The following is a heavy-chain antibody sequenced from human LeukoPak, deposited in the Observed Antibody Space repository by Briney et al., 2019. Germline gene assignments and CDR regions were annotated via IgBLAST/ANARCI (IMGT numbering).Heavy chain of an antibody. CDR1: GFTFSSYA. CDR3: AKVAYCSSTSCYKLDY. V-gene: IGHV3-23*01. J-gene: IGHJ4*02. Sequence: GGSLRLSCAASGFTFSSYAMSWVRQAPGKGLEWVSAISGSGGSTYYADSVKGRFTISRDNSKNTLYLQMNSLRAEDTAVYYCAKVAYCSSTSCYKLDYXGQGTLVTVSS. CDR2: ISGSGGST. D-gene: IGHD2-2*02.